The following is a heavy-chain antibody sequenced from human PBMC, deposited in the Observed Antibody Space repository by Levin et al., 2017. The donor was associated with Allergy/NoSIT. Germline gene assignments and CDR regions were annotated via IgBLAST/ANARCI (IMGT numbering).Heavy chain of an antibody. CDR1: GFTFSNYA. D-gene: IGHD1-26*01. CDR3: AVQRSPGIVDATMGFDY. V-gene: IGHV3-30-3*01. Sequence: GESLKISCAASGFTFSNYAMHWVRQAPGKGPEWVAVIPYDGSGKYYADSVKGRFTISRDNSKNTLYLQVNSLKPEDTAVYYCAVQRSPGIVDATMGFDYWGQGTLVTVSS. CDR2: IPYDGSGK. J-gene: IGHJ4*02.